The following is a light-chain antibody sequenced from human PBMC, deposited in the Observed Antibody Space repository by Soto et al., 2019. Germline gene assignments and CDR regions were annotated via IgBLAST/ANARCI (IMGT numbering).Light chain of an antibody. CDR2: EVT. Sequence: QSALTQPASVSGSPGQSITISCTGTSGDIGSYNRVSWYQQHPGKAHKLIIYEVTDRPSGVSNRFSGPKSGNTASLTISGLQAEDEAEYYCSSYTNITARACVFGTGTKLTVL. J-gene: IGLJ1*01. CDR1: SGDIGSYNR. CDR3: SSYTNITARACV. V-gene: IGLV2-14*01.